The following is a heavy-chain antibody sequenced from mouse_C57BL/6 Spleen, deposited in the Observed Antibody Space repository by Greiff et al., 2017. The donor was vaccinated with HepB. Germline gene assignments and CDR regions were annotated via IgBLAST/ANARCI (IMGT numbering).Heavy chain of an antibody. J-gene: IGHJ4*01. CDR2: IYPGDGDT. CDR3: ARSAYYPYYAMDY. CDR1: GYAFSSSW. V-gene: IGHV1-82*01. D-gene: IGHD2-10*01. Sequence: VQLQQSGPELVKPGASVKISCKASGYAFSSSWMNWVKQRPGKGLEWIGRIYPGDGDTNYNGKFKGKATLTADKSSSTAYMQLRSRTSEDSAVFFFARSAYYPYYAMDYWGQGTSVTVSS.